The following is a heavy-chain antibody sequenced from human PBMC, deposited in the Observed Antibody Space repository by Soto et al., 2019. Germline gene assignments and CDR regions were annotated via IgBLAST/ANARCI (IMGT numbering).Heavy chain of an antibody. Sequence: QVQLVESGGGVVQPGRSLRLSCAASGFTFSYHALNWVRQAPGKGLEWVAVISYDGDNKYIAEAVKGRLTISRDNPKNTVSLQMNSLRTEDTAMYVCARGTTTSALSVMDVWGQGTTVTVSS. J-gene: IGHJ6*02. D-gene: IGHD1-1*01. CDR1: GFTFSYHA. V-gene: IGHV3-30-3*01. CDR2: ISYDGDNK. CDR3: ARGTTTSALSVMDV.